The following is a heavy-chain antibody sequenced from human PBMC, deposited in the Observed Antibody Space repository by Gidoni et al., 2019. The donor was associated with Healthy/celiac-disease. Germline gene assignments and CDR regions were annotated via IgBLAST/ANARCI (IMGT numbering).Heavy chain of an antibody. CDR1: GGSISSSSYY. V-gene: IGHV4-39*07. Sequence: QLQLQESGPGLVKPSETLSLTCTVSGGSISSSSYYWVWIRQPPGKGLEWIGSIYYSGSTYYNPSLKSRVTISVDTSKNQFSLKLSSVTAADTAVYYCARNLYYDYVWGSYRSIYYFDYWGRGTLVTVSS. J-gene: IGHJ4*02. CDR3: ARNLYYDYVWGSYRSIYYFDY. CDR2: IYYSGST. D-gene: IGHD3-16*02.